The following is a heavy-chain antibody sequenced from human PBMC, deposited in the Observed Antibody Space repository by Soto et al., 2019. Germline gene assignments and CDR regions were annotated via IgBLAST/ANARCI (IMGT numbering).Heavy chain of an antibody. D-gene: IGHD2-2*01. Sequence: GGSLRLSCAASGFTFSSYAMSWVRQAPGKGLEWVSAISGSGGSTYYADSVKGRFTISRDNSKNTLYLQMNSLRAEDTAVYYCAKDEGTAAGLVVVPAAIAFDYWGQGTLVTVSS. CDR3: AKDEGTAAGLVVVPAAIAFDY. CDR1: GFTFSSYA. CDR2: ISGSGGST. J-gene: IGHJ4*02. V-gene: IGHV3-23*01.